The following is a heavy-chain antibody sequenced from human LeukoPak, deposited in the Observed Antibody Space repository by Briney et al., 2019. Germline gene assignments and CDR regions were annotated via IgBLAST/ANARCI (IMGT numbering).Heavy chain of an antibody. CDR2: IYSGGST. Sequence: GGSLRLSCAASGFTVSSNYMSWVRQAPGKGLEWVSVIYSGGSTYCADSVKGRFTISRDNSKNTLYLQMNSLRAEDTAVYYCAKVLSYHDAFDIWGQGTMVTVSS. V-gene: IGHV3-66*01. J-gene: IGHJ3*02. CDR3: AKVLSYHDAFDI. CDR1: GFTVSSNY. D-gene: IGHD1-14*01.